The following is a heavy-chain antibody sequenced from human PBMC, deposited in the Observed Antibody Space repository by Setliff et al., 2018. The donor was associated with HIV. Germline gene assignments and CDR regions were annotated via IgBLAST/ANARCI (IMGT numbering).Heavy chain of an antibody. D-gene: IGHD6-19*01. J-gene: IGHJ4*02. CDR2: INWNGGST. CDR1: GFNFKNAW. Sequence: PGGSLRLSCAASGFNFKNAWMTWVRQAPGRGLEWVSGINWNGGSTGYADSVKGRFTISRDNAKNSLYLQMNSLRAEDTALYYCARGISGWYAPLGYWGQGTLVTVSS. V-gene: IGHV3-20*04. CDR3: ARGISGWYAPLGY.